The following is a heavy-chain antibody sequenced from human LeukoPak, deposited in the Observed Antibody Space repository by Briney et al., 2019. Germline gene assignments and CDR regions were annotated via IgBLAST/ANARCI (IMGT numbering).Heavy chain of an antibody. Sequence: GSLRLSCAASGFTVSSNYMSWVRQGPGKGLEWVSVIYSAGRTYYADSVKGRFTISRDNSKNTLHLQMNSLRAEDTAVYYCARDRGGTTRFLEGTYDYWGQGTLVTVSS. CDR2: IYSAGRT. J-gene: IGHJ4*02. V-gene: IGHV3-66*01. CDR1: GFTVSSNY. D-gene: IGHD3-3*01. CDR3: ARDRGGTTRFLEGTYDY.